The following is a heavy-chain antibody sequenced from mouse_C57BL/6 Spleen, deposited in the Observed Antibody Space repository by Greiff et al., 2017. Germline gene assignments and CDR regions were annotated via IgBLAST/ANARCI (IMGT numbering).Heavy chain of an antibody. D-gene: IGHD2-4*01. CDR1: GFTFSDYG. J-gene: IGHJ3*01. CDR3: AADYAFAY. CDR2: ISSGSSTI. V-gene: IGHV5-17*01. Sequence: EVKVEESGGGLVKPGGSLKLSCAASGFTFSDYGMYWVRQAPEKGLEWVAYISSGSSTIYYADTVKGRFTISRDNAKNTLFLQMTSLRSEDTAMYYCAADYAFAYWGQGTLVTVSA.